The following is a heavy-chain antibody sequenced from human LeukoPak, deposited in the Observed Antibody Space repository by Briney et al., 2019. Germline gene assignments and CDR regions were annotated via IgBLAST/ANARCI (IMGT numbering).Heavy chain of an antibody. Sequence: GGSLRLSCAASGFSFRTYSMNWVRQAPGKGLEWVSHISSSSSIIYYADSVKGRFTISRDNAKNSLYLQMNSLRAEDTAVYYCARETTAVGGPYFFDYWGQGTLVTVSS. V-gene: IGHV3-48*04. CDR2: ISSSSSII. D-gene: IGHD6-19*01. J-gene: IGHJ4*02. CDR3: ARETTAVGGPYFFDY. CDR1: GFSFRTYS.